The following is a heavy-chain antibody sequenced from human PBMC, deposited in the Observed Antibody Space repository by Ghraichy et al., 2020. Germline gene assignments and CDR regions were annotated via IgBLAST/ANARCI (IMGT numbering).Heavy chain of an antibody. V-gene: IGHV3-21*01. CDR2: ISSSSSYI. CDR3: ARDGETYYYGSGSYNNWFDP. CDR1: GFTFSSYS. D-gene: IGHD3-10*01. J-gene: IGHJ5*02. Sequence: GGSLRLSCAASGFTFSSYSMNWVRQAPGKGLEWVSSISSSSSYIYYADSVKGRFTISRDNAKNSLYLQMNSLRAEDTAVYYCARDGETYYYGSGSYNNWFDPWGQGTLVTVSS.